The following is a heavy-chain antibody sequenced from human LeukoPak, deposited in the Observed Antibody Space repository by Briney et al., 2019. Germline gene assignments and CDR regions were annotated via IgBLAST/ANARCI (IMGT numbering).Heavy chain of an antibody. D-gene: IGHD3-22*01. J-gene: IGHJ4*02. CDR2: VSDSGRNT. V-gene: IGHV3-23*01. Sequence: GGSLRLSCAASGFTFRRYGMTWVRRAPGKGLDWVSSVSDSGRNTYYADSVKGRFTISRDNSRNTLYLQMNSLRAKDTAVYYCAIQYHDSSGNLDYWGQGTLVTVSS. CDR3: AIQYHDSSGNLDY. CDR1: GFTFRRYG.